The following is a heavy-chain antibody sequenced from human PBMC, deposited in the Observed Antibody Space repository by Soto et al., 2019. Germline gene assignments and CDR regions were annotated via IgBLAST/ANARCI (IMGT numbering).Heavy chain of an antibody. Sequence: GGSLRLSCTASGFTLQNYAMAWVRQAPGKGLEWVSTLIGGHYGTAYSYSVKGRFTVSRDNSKNCLYLQMNSLGVEDTAMYFCAKGKSTGDIDWCGPWGQGSLVTVSS. CDR2: LIGGHYGT. J-gene: IGHJ5*02. CDR3: AKGKSTGDIDWCGP. V-gene: IGHV3-23*01. CDR1: GFTLQNYA. D-gene: IGHD3-10*01.